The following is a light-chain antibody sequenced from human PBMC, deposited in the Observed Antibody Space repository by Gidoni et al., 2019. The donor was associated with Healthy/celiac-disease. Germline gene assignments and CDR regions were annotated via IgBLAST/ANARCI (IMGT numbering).Light chain of an antibody. CDR2: LGS. V-gene: IGKV2-28*01. J-gene: IGKJ1*01. Sequence: DIVMTQSPLSLPVTPGEPASSSCRSSQSLLHSNGYNYLDWYLQRPGQSPQLVIYLGSNRASGVPDRFSGRGSGTDFTLKISRVEAEDVGVYYCMQALQTPRTFGQGTKVEIK. CDR1: QSLLHSNGYNY. CDR3: MQALQTPRT.